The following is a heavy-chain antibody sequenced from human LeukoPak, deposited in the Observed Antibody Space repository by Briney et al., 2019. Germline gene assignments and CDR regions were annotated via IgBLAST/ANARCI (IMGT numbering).Heavy chain of an antibody. Sequence: SETLSLTCTVSGGSISSYYWSWIRQPPGKGLEWIGYIYYSGSTNYNPSLKSRVTISVDTPKNQFSLKLSSVTAADTAVYYCAREYSSSAGRYYYYMDVWGKGATVTVSS. V-gene: IGHV4-59*01. CDR2: IYYSGST. CDR3: AREYSSSAGRYYYYMDV. D-gene: IGHD6-6*01. CDR1: GGSISSYY. J-gene: IGHJ6*03.